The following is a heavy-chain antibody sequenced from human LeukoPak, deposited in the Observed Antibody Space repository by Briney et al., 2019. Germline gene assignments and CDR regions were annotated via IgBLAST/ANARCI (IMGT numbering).Heavy chain of an antibody. CDR1: GGSFSGYY. D-gene: IGHD2-15*01. J-gene: IGHJ5*02. CDR2: INHSGST. CDR3: ARISWSCYDP. Sequence: PSETLSLTCAVYGGSFSGYYLSWIRQPPGKGLEWIGEINHSGSTNYNPSLKSRVTISVDTSKNQFSLKLSSVTAADTAVYYCARISWSCYDPWGQGTLVTVSS. V-gene: IGHV4-34*01.